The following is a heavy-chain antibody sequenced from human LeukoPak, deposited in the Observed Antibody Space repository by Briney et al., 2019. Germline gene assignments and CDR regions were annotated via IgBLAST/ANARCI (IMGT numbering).Heavy chain of an antibody. D-gene: IGHD4-17*01. CDR1: GGSISSGGYS. V-gene: IGHV4-30-2*01. J-gene: IGHJ4*02. Sequence: SETLSLTYAVSGGSISSGGYSWSWIRQPPGKGLEWIGYIYHSGSTYYNPSLKSRVTISVDRSKNQFSLKLSSVTAADTAVYYCARAWSGYGDSTYFGYWGQGTLVTVSS. CDR3: ARAWSGYGDSTYFGY. CDR2: IYHSGST.